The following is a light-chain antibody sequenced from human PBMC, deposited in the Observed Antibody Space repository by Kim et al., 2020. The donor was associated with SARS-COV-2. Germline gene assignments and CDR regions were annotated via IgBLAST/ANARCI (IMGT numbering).Light chain of an antibody. CDR1: SSDVGGYNY. J-gene: IGLJ2*01. CDR3: SSFAGSNNLV. V-gene: IGLV2-8*01. Sequence: GQSVTISCAGTSSDVGGYNYVSWYQHHPGKAPKLMIYEVSKRPSGVPDRFSGSKSGNTASLTVSGLQAEDEADYYCSSFAGSNNLVFGGGTKLTVL. CDR2: EVS.